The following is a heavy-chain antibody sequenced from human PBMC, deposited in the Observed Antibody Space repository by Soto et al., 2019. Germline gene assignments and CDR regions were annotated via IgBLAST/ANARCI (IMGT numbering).Heavy chain of an antibody. CDR2: ISAYNGNT. J-gene: IGHJ4*02. CDR1: GYTFTSYG. D-gene: IGHD2-15*01. Sequence: ASVKVSCKASGYTFTSYGISWVRQAPGQGLEWMGWISAYNGNTNYAQKLQGRVTMTTDTSTSTAYMELRSLRSDDTAVYYCARDGQYCSGGSYPDYWGQGTLVTVSS. CDR3: ARDGQYCSGGSYPDY. V-gene: IGHV1-18*01.